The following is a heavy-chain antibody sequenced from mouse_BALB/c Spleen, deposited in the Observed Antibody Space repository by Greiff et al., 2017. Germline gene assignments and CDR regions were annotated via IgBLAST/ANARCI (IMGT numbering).Heavy chain of an antibody. J-gene: IGHJ4*01. CDR1: GFSLTSYG. D-gene: IGHD3-1*01. CDR3: AREAPSGYGAMDY. V-gene: IGHV2-9*02. Sequence: VKLMESGPGLVAPSQSLSITCTVSGFSLTSYGVHWVRQPPGKGLEWLGVIWAGGSTNYNSALMSRLSISKDNSKSQVFLKMNSLQTDDTAMYYCAREAPSGYGAMDYWGQGTSVTVSS. CDR2: IWAGGST.